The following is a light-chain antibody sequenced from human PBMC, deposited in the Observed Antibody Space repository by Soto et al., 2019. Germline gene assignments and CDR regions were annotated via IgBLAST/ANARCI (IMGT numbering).Light chain of an antibody. CDR2: GAS. CDR3: QQYNNWPRT. Sequence: EIVMTQSPATLSVSPGERATLSCRASQSVSSSLAWYQQKPCQAPRLLIYGASTSATGIPARFSGSGSGTEFTLTISSLQSEDFAVYYCQQYNNWPRTFGQGTKLEIK. CDR1: QSVSSS. J-gene: IGKJ2*02. V-gene: IGKV3-15*01.